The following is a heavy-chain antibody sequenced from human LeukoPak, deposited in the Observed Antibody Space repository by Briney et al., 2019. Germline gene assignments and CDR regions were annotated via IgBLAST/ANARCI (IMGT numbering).Heavy chain of an antibody. CDR2: IYFSGST. CDR3: ARDSCSSTSCRKKFDN. V-gene: IGHV4-39*07. J-gene: IGHJ4*02. Sequence: SETLSLTCTVSGDSISSANYYWGWVRQPPGKGLEWIGSIYFSGSTYYNPSLKSRVTISVETSKVQSSLKLSSVTAADTAVYYCARDSCSSTSCRKKFDNWGQGTLVTVSS. CDR1: GDSISSANYY. D-gene: IGHD2-2*01.